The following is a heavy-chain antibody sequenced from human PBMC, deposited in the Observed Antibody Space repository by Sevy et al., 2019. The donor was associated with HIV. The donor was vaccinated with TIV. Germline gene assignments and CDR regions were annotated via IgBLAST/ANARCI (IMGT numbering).Heavy chain of an antibody. CDR2: ISYDGNNK. CDR1: GFTFSTYA. Sequence: GGSLRLSCAASGFTFSTYALHWVRQAPGKGLEWVALISYDGNNKYYADSVKGRFTISRDNAKNSLYLQMNSLRAEDTAVYYCARDIIAAAGAYGMDVWGQGTTVTVSS. J-gene: IGHJ6*02. D-gene: IGHD6-13*01. CDR3: ARDIIAAAGAYGMDV. V-gene: IGHV3-30-3*01.